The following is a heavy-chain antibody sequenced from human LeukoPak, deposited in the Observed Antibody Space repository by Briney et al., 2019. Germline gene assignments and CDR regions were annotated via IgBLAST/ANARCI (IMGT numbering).Heavy chain of an antibody. CDR2: IYYSGST. Sequence: PETLSLTCTVSGGSISSSSYYWGWIRQPPGKGLEWIGSIYYSGSTYYNPSLKSRVTISVDTSKNQFSLKLSSVTAADTAVYYCARHRIVVVPAAINRFDPWGQGTLVTVSS. V-gene: IGHV4-39*01. D-gene: IGHD2-2*02. CDR3: ARHRIVVVPAAINRFDP. J-gene: IGHJ5*02. CDR1: GGSISSSSYY.